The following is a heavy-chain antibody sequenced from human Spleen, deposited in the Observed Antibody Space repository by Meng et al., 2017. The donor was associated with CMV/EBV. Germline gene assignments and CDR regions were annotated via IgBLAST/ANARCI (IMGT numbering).Heavy chain of an antibody. J-gene: IGHJ5*02. Sequence: SETLSLTCTVSGGSISSYYWSWIRQPPGKGLEWIGYIYYTGSTNYNPSLKRRVTISVDMSKNQFSLELSSVTAADTALYFCAKSAPSYNWLDPWGQGTLVTVSS. CDR1: GGSISSYY. CDR2: IYYTGST. CDR3: AKSAPSYNWLDP. V-gene: IGHV4-59*01. D-gene: IGHD6-6*01.